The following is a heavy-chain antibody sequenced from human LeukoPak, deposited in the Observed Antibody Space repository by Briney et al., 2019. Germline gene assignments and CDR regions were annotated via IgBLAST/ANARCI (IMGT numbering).Heavy chain of an antibody. CDR1: GFTFSSYA. D-gene: IGHD3-22*01. J-gene: IGHJ4*02. Sequence: GGSLRLSCAASGFTFSSYAMSWVRQAPGKGLEWVSAISGSGGSTYFADSVKGRFTISRDNSKNTLYLQMNSLRAEDTAVYYCATGAFYDSSGNLDYWGQGTLVTVSS. CDR3: ATGAFYDSSGNLDY. CDR2: ISGSGGST. V-gene: IGHV3-23*01.